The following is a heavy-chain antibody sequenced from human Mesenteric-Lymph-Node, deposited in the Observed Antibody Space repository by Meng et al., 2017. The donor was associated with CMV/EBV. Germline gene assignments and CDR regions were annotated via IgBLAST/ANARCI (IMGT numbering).Heavy chain of an antibody. D-gene: IGHD3-9*01. CDR2: IYSGDIT. V-gene: IGHV3-53*01. CDR1: GFIVSTNY. J-gene: IGHJ6*02. Sequence: GESLKISCAASGFIVSTNYMSWVRQAPGKGLEWVSVIYSGDITYYADSVKGRFTSSRDNSKNTLFLQMNSLRAEDTAVYYCARDHEYFRPPYYHYYAMDVWGQGTTVTVSS. CDR3: ARDHEYFRPPYYHYYAMDV.